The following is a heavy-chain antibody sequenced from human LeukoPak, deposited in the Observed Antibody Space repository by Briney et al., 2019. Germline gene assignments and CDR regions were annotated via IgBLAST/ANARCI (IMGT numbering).Heavy chain of an antibody. Sequence: PSETLSLTCAVYGGSFSGYYWSWIRQPPGKGLEWIGEINHSGSTNYNPPLKSRVTISVDTSKNQFSLKLCSVPAADTAVYYCARDLLDYYDSSGYLYVEGGYFDYWGQGTLVTVSS. V-gene: IGHV4-34*01. CDR1: GGSFSGYY. CDR2: INHSGST. CDR3: ARDLLDYYDSSGYLYVEGGYFDY. J-gene: IGHJ4*02. D-gene: IGHD3-22*01.